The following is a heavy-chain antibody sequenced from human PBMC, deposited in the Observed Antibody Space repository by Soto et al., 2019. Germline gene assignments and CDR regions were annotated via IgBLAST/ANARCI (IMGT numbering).Heavy chain of an antibody. Sequence: GASVKVSCKVSGYTLTELSMHWVRQAPGKGLEWIGVFDPEDGETIYAQNFQGRVTMTEDTSIDTGYMELSSLRSEDTAVYYCVRLNDDVWSGPNNWFDTWGQGTLVTVSS. D-gene: IGHD3-3*01. J-gene: IGHJ5*02. CDR1: GYTLTELS. V-gene: IGHV1-24*01. CDR2: FDPEDGET. CDR3: VRLNDDVWSGPNNWFDT.